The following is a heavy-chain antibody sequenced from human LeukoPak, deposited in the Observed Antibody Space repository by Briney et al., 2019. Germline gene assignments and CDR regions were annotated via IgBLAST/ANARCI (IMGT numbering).Heavy chain of an antibody. CDR3: ARGDGSGSYRDTFDY. CDR1: GFTFSSYW. V-gene: IGHV3-74*01. Sequence: GGSLRLSCAASGFTFSSYWMHWVRQAPGKGLVWVSRINTDGSTTNYADSVKGRFTVSRDNAKNTLYLQMNSLRAEDTAMYYCARGDGSGSYRDTFDYWGRGTLLTVSS. CDR2: INTDGSTT. D-gene: IGHD3-10*01. J-gene: IGHJ4*02.